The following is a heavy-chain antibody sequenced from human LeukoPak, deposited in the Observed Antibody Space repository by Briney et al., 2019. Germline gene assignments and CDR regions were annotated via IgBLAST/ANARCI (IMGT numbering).Heavy chain of an antibody. CDR3: VRGDNRDQ. V-gene: IGHV3-21*01. Sequence: GGSLRLSCAASGFTLSSYAMSWVRQGPGKGLEYVSSISKSSALKYYSESVRGRFTISRDNAENSLYLDMSNLGAEDTAVYFCVRGDNRDQWGQGTLVTVSS. CDR2: ISKSSALK. J-gene: IGHJ4*02. D-gene: IGHD2-2*01. CDR1: GFTLSSYA.